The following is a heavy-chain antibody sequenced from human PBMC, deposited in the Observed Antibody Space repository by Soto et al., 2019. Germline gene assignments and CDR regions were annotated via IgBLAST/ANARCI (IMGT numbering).Heavy chain of an antibody. D-gene: IGHD4-17*01. CDR3: ARGSTTVTTFGFHYYYGMDV. V-gene: IGHV4-30-4*01. CDR1: GGSISSGGYY. CDR2: IYYSGST. Sequence: SETLSLTCTVSGGSISSGGYYWSWIRQPPGKGLEWIGYIYYSGSTYYNPSLKSRVTISVDTSKNQFSLKLSSVTAADTAVYYCARGSTTVTTFGFHYYYGMDVWGQGTTVTVSS. J-gene: IGHJ6*02.